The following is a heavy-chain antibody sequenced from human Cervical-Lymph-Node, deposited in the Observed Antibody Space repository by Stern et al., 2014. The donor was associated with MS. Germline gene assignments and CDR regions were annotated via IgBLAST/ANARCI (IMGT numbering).Heavy chain of an antibody. J-gene: IGHJ4*02. Sequence: QVQLQESGPGLVKSSQTLSLTCAVSGGSISSGEYYWSWIRQSPGKGLEWIGYVHYSRTTYYNPSLKSRVTISVDTSKNQFSLKLSSVTAADTAVYYCSRDADAYSLVFGYWGRGTLVTVSS. CDR2: VHYSRTT. CDR3: SRDADAYSLVFGY. CDR1: GGSISSGEYY. D-gene: IGHD5-24*01. V-gene: IGHV4-30-4*01.